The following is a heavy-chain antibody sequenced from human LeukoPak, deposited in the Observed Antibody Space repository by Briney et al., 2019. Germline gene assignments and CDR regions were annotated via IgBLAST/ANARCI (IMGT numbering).Heavy chain of an antibody. CDR2: VSGSGVYI. V-gene: IGHV3-23*01. CDR1: GFTFSSYA. Sequence: GGSLRLSCAASGFTFSSYAMSWVRQAPGKGLEWVSTVSGSGVYIYTADSVKGRFTISRENSKNTLYLQMNSLRVEDTAVYHCAQWLERRNYFDTWGQGTLVIVSS. CDR3: AQWLERRNYFDT. D-gene: IGHD6-19*01. J-gene: IGHJ4*02.